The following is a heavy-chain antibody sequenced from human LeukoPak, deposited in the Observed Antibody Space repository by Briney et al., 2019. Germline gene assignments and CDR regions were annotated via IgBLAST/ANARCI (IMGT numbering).Heavy chain of an antibody. CDR2: IYHSGST. D-gene: IGHD7-27*01. CDR3: ARDLPLGYFDY. V-gene: IGHV4-4*02. J-gene: IGHJ4*02. CDR1: GGSISSTNW. Sequence: PSGTLSLTCAVSGGSISSTNWWSWVRQPPGKGLEWIGQIYHSGSTNYNPSLKSRVTISVDTSKNQFSLKLSSVTAADTAVYYCARDLPLGYFDYWGQGTLVTVSS.